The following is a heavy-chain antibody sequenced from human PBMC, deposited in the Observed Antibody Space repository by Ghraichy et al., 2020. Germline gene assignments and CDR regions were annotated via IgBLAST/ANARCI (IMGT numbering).Heavy chain of an antibody. Sequence: SETLSLTCAVYGGSFSGYYWSWIRQPPGKGLEWIGEINHSGSTNYNPSLKSRVTISVDTSKNQFSLKLSSVTAADTAVYYCARAPGGYYDSSGYYDYPWGQGTLVTVSS. CDR3: ARAPGGYYDSSGYYDYP. D-gene: IGHD3-22*01. V-gene: IGHV4-34*01. CDR2: INHSGST. CDR1: GGSFSGYY. J-gene: IGHJ5*02.